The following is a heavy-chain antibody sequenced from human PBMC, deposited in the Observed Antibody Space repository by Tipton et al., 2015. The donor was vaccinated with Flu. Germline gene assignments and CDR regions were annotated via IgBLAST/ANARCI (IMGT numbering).Heavy chain of an antibody. V-gene: IGHV1-18*04. D-gene: IGHD2-2*02. J-gene: IGHJ4*02. CDR1: GYTFTGYY. Sequence: QLVQSGAEVKKPGASVKVSCKASGYTFTGYYMHWVRQAPGQGLEWMGWISAYNGNTNYAQKLQGRVTMTTDTSTSTAYMELRSLRSDDTAVYYCARHYCSSTSCYKGPFDYWGQGTLVTVSS. CDR3: ARHYCSSTSCYKGPFDY. CDR2: ISAYNGNT.